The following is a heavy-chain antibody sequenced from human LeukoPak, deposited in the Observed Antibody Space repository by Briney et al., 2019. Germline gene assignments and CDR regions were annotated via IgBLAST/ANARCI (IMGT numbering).Heavy chain of an antibody. CDR1: GGSISSCY. CDR2: IYYSGST. CDR3: ARPSSSWYWAFDI. D-gene: IGHD6-13*01. V-gene: IGHV4-59*08. Sequence: SETLSLTCIVSGGSISSCYWSWIRQPPGKGLEWIGYIYYSGSTNYNPSLKSRVTISVDTSKNQFSLKLSSVTAADTAVYYCARPSSSWYWAFDIWGQGTMVTVSS. J-gene: IGHJ3*02.